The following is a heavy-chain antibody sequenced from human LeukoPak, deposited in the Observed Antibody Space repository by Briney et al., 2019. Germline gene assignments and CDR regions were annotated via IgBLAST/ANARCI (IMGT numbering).Heavy chain of an antibody. CDR2: IFPGDSDT. CDR3: VRRATVTTTYYFDY. J-gene: IGHJ4*02. V-gene: IGHV5-51*01. Sequence: GESLKISCKGSGYRFSNYWIGWVCQMPGKGLEWMGIIFPGDSDTRYSPSFQGQVTISVDKSISTAYMQWSSLKASDTAMYYCVRRATVTTTYYFDYWGQGTLVTVSS. CDR1: GYRFSNYW. D-gene: IGHD4-17*01.